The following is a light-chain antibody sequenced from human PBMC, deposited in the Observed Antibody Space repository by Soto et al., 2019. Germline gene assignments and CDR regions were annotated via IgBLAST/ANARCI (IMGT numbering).Light chain of an antibody. CDR2: DGG. V-gene: IGLV3-21*02. J-gene: IGLJ3*02. Sequence: SYELTQPPSVSVAPGQTATIACGGNNIGTKSVNWYQQKPGQAPVLVVYDGGDRPSVIHERFSGSKSGNTATLTISRVEAGDEADYYCQVWDSDTDHPVFGGGTKLTVL. CDR1: NIGTKS. CDR3: QVWDSDTDHPV.